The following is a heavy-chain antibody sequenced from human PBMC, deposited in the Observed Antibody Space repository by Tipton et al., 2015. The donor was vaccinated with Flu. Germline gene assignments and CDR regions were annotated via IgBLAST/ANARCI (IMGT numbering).Heavy chain of an antibody. J-gene: IGHJ5*02. D-gene: IGHD3-22*01. V-gene: IGHV3-15*01. CDR3: TTELGEYYYDRSGYLA. CDR1: GFTFSNAW. CDR2: IKSKTDGGTT. Sequence: SLRLSCAASGFTFSNAWMSWVRQAPGKGLEWVGRIKSKTDGGTTDYAAPVKGRFTISRDDSKNTLYLQMNSLKTEDTAVYYCTTELGEYYYDRSGYLAWGQGTLVTVSS.